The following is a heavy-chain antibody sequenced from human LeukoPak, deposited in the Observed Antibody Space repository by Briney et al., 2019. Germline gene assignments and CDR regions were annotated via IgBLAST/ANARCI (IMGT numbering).Heavy chain of an antibody. V-gene: IGHV3-7*01. D-gene: IGHD4-11*01. CDR2: IKQDGSEK. CDR1: GFTFISYW. J-gene: IGHJ4*02. CDR3: GFDYRSY. Sequence: GGSLRLSCAASGFTFISYWMSWVRQAPGKGLEWVANIKQDGSEKYYVDSVKGRFTISRDNAKNSLYLQMNSLRAEDTAVYYCGFDYRSYWGQGTLVTVSS.